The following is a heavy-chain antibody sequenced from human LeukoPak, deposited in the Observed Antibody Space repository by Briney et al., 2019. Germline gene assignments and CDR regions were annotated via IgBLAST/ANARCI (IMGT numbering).Heavy chain of an antibody. CDR3: ARGLTTAWHNAFDI. CDR1: GGSFSGNY. Sequence: DPSETLSLTCAAYGGSFSGNYWSWVRQPPGKGLEWIGEINHSESTNYNPSLKSRVTISVDTSKNQFSLKLSSVTAADTAVYYCARGLTTAWHNAFDIWGQGTMVTVSS. CDR2: INHSEST. D-gene: IGHD4-11*01. V-gene: IGHV4-34*01. J-gene: IGHJ3*02.